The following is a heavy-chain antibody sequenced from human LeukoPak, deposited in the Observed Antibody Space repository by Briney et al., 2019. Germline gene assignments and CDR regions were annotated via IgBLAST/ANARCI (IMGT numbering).Heavy chain of an antibody. CDR1: GFTFISYG. Sequence: GGSLRLSCAASGFTFISYGMHWVRQAPGKGLEWVAFIRFDGSNKYYADSVKGRFTISRDNSKNTLYLQMNSLRAEDTAVYYCARGRNNHYYHSNTPNYYFDYWGQGTLVTVSS. V-gene: IGHV3-30*02. J-gene: IGHJ4*02. CDR2: IRFDGSNK. D-gene: IGHD3-22*01. CDR3: ARGRNNHYYHSNTPNYYFDY.